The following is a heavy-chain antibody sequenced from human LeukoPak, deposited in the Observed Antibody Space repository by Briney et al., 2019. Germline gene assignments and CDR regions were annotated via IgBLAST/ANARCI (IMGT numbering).Heavy chain of an antibody. V-gene: IGHV3-7*01. CDR3: EVYSA. CDR1: ASFTFSNYW. CDR2: INQDGSRI. J-gene: IGHJ1*01. D-gene: IGHD4-11*01. Sequence: GGSLRLSCAASASFTFSNYWMNWLRQAPGKGLEWVANINQDGSRIYYVDSVEGRFTISRDNAKNSLYLQMNSLRAGDTAVYYCEVYSAWGQGTLVTVSS.